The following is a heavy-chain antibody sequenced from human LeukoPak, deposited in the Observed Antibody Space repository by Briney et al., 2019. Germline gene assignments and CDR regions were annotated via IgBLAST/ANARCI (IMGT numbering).Heavy chain of an antibody. CDR3: ARIGYRSSTFDY. V-gene: IGHV3-7*03. CDR1: GLSFSGQW. D-gene: IGHD6-13*01. CDR2: IKHDGAEK. J-gene: IGHJ4*01. Sequence: GESLRLSCVASGLSFSGQWLNWVRQAPGQGLEWVANIKHDGAEKYYVDSLKGRFTISRDNAKNSLYLQMNSLRAEDTAEYYCARIGYRSSTFDYWGHGTLVTVSS.